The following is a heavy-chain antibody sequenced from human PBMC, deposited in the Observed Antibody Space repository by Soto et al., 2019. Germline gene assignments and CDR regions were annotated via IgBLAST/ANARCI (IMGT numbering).Heavy chain of an antibody. Sequence: SETLSLTCSVSGGSISGSYWSWIRQSPGKGLEWLGYVYYTGSTNYSPSLRSRVSISVDTSKNEFSLRLSSVTAADTAVYFCARSVAVPGAHIDHWGQGTQVTVSS. CDR2: VYYTGST. D-gene: IGHD6-19*01. CDR3: ARSVAVPGAHIDH. V-gene: IGHV4-59*01. J-gene: IGHJ4*02. CDR1: GGSISGSY.